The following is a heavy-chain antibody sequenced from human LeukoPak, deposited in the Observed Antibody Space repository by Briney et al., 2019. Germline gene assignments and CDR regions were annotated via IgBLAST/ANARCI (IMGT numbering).Heavy chain of an antibody. Sequence: ASVKVSCKASGYTFTSYGISWVRQAPGQGLEWTGWNSAYNGNTNYAQKLQGRVTMTTDTSTSTAYMELRSLRSDDTAVYYCARGTHCSSTSCYLDDAFDIWGQGTMVTVSS. CDR2: NSAYNGNT. V-gene: IGHV1-18*01. J-gene: IGHJ3*02. D-gene: IGHD2-2*01. CDR1: GYTFTSYG. CDR3: ARGTHCSSTSCYLDDAFDI.